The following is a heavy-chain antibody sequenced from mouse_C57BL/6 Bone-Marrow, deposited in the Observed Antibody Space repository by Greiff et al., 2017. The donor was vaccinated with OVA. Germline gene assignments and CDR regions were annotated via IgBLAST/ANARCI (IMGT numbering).Heavy chain of an antibody. V-gene: IGHV1-55*01. D-gene: IGHD1-1*01. Sequence: VQLQQPGAELVKPGASVKMSCKASGYTFTSYWITWVKQRPGQGLEWIGDIYPGSGSTKYNEKFKSKATLTVDTSSSTAYMQLSSLTSEDSAVYYCAREGGNLLLLPYWYFDVWGTGTTVTVSS. CDR1: GYTFTSYW. J-gene: IGHJ1*03. CDR3: AREGGNLLLLPYWYFDV. CDR2: IYPGSGST.